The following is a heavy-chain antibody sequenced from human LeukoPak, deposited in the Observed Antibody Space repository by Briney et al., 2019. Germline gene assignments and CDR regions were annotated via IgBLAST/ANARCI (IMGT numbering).Heavy chain of an antibody. D-gene: IGHD3-22*01. CDR1: GFTFSSYS. Sequence: GGSLRLSCAASGFTFSSYSMNWVRQAPGKGLEWVSSISSSSSYIYYADSVKGRFTISRDNAKNTLYLQMNSLRAEDTAVYYCARIRREYYYDSSGYPDYWGQGTLVTVSS. J-gene: IGHJ4*02. CDR2: ISSSSSYI. CDR3: ARIRREYYYDSSGYPDY. V-gene: IGHV3-21*04.